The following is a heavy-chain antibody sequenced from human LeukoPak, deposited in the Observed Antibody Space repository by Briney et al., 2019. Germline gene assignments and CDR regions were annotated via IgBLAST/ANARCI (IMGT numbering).Heavy chain of an antibody. D-gene: IGHD6-19*01. V-gene: IGHV3-74*01. Sequence: GGSLRLSCAASGFTFSSYWMHWVRQAPGKGLVWVSRINSDGSSTSYADSVKGRFTISRDNAKNTLYLQMNSLRADDTAVYYCALCSLRYSSGWYVSDYWGQGTLVTVSS. CDR2: INSDGSST. CDR3: ALCSLRYSSGWYVSDY. J-gene: IGHJ4*02. CDR1: GFTFSSYW.